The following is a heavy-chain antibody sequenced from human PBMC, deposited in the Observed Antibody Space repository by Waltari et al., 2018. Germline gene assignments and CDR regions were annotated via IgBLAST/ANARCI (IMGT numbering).Heavy chain of an antibody. Sequence: QVQLVQSGAEVKKPGASVQVSCKASVYPFTSSGIRCVRQAPGQGLEWMGWVSAYNGNTNDAQKLQGRVTMTTDTSTSTAYMELRSLRSDDTAVYYCARDGYCSSTSCPDFDYWGQGTLVTVSS. CDR1: VYPFTSSG. D-gene: IGHD2-2*03. CDR2: VSAYNGNT. V-gene: IGHV1-18*01. J-gene: IGHJ4*02. CDR3: ARDGYCSSTSCPDFDY.